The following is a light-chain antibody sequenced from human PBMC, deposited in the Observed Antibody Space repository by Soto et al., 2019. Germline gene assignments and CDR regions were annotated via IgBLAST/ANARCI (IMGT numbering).Light chain of an antibody. Sequence: QSVLTQPASVSGSPGQSITISCSGTNSDVGTYNYVSWYQHHPGKAPRVIIYEVSNRPSGVSDRFSGSKSGNTASLTISGLQAEDEADYYCSSYTSSNDHVVFGGGTKLTVL. CDR1: NSDVGTYNY. J-gene: IGLJ2*01. V-gene: IGLV2-14*01. CDR2: EVS. CDR3: SSYTSSNDHVV.